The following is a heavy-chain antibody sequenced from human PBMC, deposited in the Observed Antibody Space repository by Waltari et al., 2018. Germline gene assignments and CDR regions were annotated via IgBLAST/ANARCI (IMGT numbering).Heavy chain of an antibody. CDR3: AREAISGGYFDY. D-gene: IGHD3-3*01. Sequence: QVQLVESGGGVVQPGRSLRLSCAASGFTFSSYAMHWVRQAPGKGLEWVAVISYDGSNKYYADSVKGRFTISRDNSKNTLYLQMNSLRAEDTAVYYCAREAISGGYFDYWGQGTLVTVSS. CDR1: GFTFSSYA. CDR2: ISYDGSNK. J-gene: IGHJ4*02. V-gene: IGHV3-30-3*01.